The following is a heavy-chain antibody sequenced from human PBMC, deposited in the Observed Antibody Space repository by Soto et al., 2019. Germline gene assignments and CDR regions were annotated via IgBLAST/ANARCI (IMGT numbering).Heavy chain of an antibody. CDR2: IYPGGST. Sequence: SETLSLTCAVSDGSISSTYWWSWVRQPPGKGLEWIGEIYPGGSTNYNPSLKSRVTISVDTSKNQFSLKLSSVTAADTAVYYCARSHIVPRLFMYPYDYWGQGTLVTSPQ. V-gene: IGHV4-4*02. D-gene: IGHD5-12*01. CDR3: ARSHIVPRLFMYPYDY. J-gene: IGHJ4*02. CDR1: DGSISSTYW.